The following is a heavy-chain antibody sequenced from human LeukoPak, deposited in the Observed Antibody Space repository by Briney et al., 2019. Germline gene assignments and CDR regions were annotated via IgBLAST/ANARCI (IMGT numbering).Heavy chain of an antibody. Sequence: ASVKVSCKASGYTFTSYGISWVRQAPGQGLEWMGWISPYNSNTYYAQNLQGRVTMTRDTSTSTVYMELSSLRSEDTAVYYCARFAVHRRITVAGQFGLDYWGQGTLVSLSS. V-gene: IGHV1-18*01. J-gene: IGHJ4*02. CDR2: ISPYNSNT. CDR1: GYTFTSYG. D-gene: IGHD6-19*01. CDR3: ARFAVHRRITVAGQFGLDY.